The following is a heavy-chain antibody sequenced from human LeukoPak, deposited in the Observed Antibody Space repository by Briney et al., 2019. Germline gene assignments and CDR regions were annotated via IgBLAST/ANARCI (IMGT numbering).Heavy chain of an antibody. D-gene: IGHD6-13*01. J-gene: IGHJ4*02. CDR1: GGTFSSYA. CDR3: AREFSGLKLGH. Sequence: SVKVSCKASGGTFSSYAISRVRQAPGQGLEWMGRIIPILGIANYAQKFQGRVTITADKSTSTAYMELSSLRSEDTAVYYRAREFSGLKLGHWGQGTLVTVSS. V-gene: IGHV1-69*04. CDR2: IIPILGIA.